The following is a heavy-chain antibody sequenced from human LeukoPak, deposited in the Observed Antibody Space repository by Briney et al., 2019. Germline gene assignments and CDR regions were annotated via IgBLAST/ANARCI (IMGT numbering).Heavy chain of an antibody. CDR1: GGSISSYY. Sequence: SETLSLTCTVSGGSISSYYWNWIRQPPGKGLEWIGYICYSGSTNYNPSLKSRVTISVDTSKNQFSLKLSSVTAAGTAVYYSARDRAGFDFWGQGTLVTVSS. J-gene: IGHJ4*02. CDR2: ICYSGST. V-gene: IGHV4-59*01. CDR3: ARDRAGFDF. D-gene: IGHD3-10*01.